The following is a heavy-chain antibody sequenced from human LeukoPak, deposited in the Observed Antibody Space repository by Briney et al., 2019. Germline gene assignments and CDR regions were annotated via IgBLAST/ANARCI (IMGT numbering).Heavy chain of an antibody. V-gene: IGHV4-39*01. J-gene: IGHJ3*02. D-gene: IGHD3-10*01. CDR1: GGSISSYY. Sequence: PSETLSLTCTVSGGSISSYYWSWIRQPPGKGLEWIGSIYYSGSTYYNPSLKIRVTISVDTSKNQFSLKLSSVTAADTAVYYCARQKYYYGSGSYDDAFDIWGQGTMVTVSS. CDR2: IYYSGST. CDR3: ARQKYYYGSGSYDDAFDI.